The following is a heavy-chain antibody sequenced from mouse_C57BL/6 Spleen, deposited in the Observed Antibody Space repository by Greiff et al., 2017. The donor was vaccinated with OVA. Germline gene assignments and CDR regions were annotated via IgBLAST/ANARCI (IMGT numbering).Heavy chain of an antibody. CDR3: ARRGLLTYAMDY. CDR2: IWSGGST. J-gene: IGHJ4*01. V-gene: IGHV2-2*01. CDR1: GFSLTSYG. Sequence: VQLQESGPGLVQPSQSLSITCTVSGFSLTSYGVHWVRQSPGKGLEWLGVIWSGGSTDYKAAFISRLSISKDNSKSQVFFKMNSLQADDTAIYYCARRGLLTYAMDYWGQGTSVTVSS.